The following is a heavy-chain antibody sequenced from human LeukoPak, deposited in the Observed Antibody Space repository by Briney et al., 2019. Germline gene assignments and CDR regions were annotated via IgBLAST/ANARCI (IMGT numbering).Heavy chain of an antibody. J-gene: IGHJ4*02. Sequence: GESLRLSCTASGFTVSSSYMTWVRQAPGKGLEWVSLIYGGGGTYYADSVKGRFTISRHNSDNTLYLEMNSLRPDDTAVYYCGRVGVGTVAGNYFDDWGQGTLVTVSS. V-gene: IGHV3-53*04. CDR2: IYGGGGT. CDR1: GFTVSSSY. D-gene: IGHD6-19*01. CDR3: GRVGVGTVAGNYFDD.